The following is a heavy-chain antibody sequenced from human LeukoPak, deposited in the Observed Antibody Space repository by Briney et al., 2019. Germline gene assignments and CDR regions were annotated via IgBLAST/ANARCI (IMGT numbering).Heavy chain of an antibody. V-gene: IGHV7-4-1*02. J-gene: IGHJ6*03. D-gene: IGHD2-2*01. CDR2: INTNTGNP. CDR3: ARGYDEDIVVVPAAIYYYYYMDV. CDR1: GYTFTSYA. Sequence: GASVKVSCKASGYTFTSYAMNRVRQAPGQGLEWMGWINTNTGNPTYAQGFTGRFVFSLDTSVSTAYLQISSLEAEDTAVYYCARGYDEDIVVVPAAIYYYYYMDVWGKGTTVTVSS.